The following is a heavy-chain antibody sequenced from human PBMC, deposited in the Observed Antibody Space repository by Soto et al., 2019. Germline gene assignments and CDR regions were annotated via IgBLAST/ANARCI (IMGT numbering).Heavy chain of an antibody. CDR3: ARDYYDSSGYYSFDP. V-gene: IGHV4-31*03. CDR1: GGSISSGGYY. J-gene: IGHJ5*02. D-gene: IGHD3-22*01. CDR2: IYYSGST. Sequence: SETLSLTCTVSGGSISSGGYYWSWIRQHTGKGLEWIGYIYYSGSTYYNPSLKSRVTISVDTSKNQFSLKLSSVTAADTAVYYCARDYYDSSGYYSFDPWGQGTLVTVSS.